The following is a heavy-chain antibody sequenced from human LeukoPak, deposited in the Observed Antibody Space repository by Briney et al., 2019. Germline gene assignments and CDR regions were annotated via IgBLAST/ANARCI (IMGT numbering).Heavy chain of an antibody. CDR2: IXPSGGST. Sequence: GASVKVSCKASGYTFTSYYMHWVRQAPGQGLEWMGIIXPSGGSTSYAQKFQGRVTMTRDTSTSTVYMELSSLRSEDTAVYYCARDPXXYXDSWDAFDIXGQGXXVTVXX. V-gene: IGHV1-46*01. J-gene: IGHJ3*02. D-gene: IGHD3-22*01. CDR3: ARDPXXYXDSWDAFDI. CDR1: GYTFTSYY.